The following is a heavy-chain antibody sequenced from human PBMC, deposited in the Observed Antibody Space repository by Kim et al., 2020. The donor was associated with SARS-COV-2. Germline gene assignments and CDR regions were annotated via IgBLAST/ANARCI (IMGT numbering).Heavy chain of an antibody. Sequence: GGSLRLSCAASGFTFDDYAMHWVRQAPGKGLEWVSGISWNSGSIGYADSVKGRFTISRDNAKNSLYLQMNSLRAEDTALYYCAKSLSVAGTYYYYGMDVWGQGTTVTVSS. CDR2: ISWNSGSI. J-gene: IGHJ6*02. V-gene: IGHV3-9*01. CDR3: AKSLSVAGTYYYYGMDV. CDR1: GFTFDDYA. D-gene: IGHD6-19*01.